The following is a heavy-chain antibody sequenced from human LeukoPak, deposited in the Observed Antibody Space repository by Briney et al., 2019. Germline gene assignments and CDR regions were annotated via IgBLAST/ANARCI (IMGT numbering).Heavy chain of an antibody. Sequence: GGSLRLSCAASGFTFSKYAMSWVRQAPGKVLEWVSAISVRVGSTYYADSVKGRFTISRDNSKKTLYLQMNSLRAEDTAVYYCAKVAVGSTTYFFSFDSWGQGTLVTVSS. J-gene: IGHJ4*02. CDR2: ISVRVGST. V-gene: IGHV3-23*01. CDR3: AKVAVGSTTYFFSFDS. D-gene: IGHD1-26*01. CDR1: GFTFSKYA.